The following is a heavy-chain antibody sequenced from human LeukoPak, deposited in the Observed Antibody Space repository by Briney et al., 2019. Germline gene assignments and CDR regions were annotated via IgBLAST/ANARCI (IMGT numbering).Heavy chain of an antibody. D-gene: IGHD4-23*01. CDR3: ARAISNSPNYFDY. Sequence: PSETLSLTCAVYGGSFSGYYWSWIRQPPGKGLEWIGEINHSGSTNYNPSLKSRVTISVDTSKNQFSLKLSSVTAADTAVYYCARAISNSPNYFDYWGQGTLVTVSP. V-gene: IGHV4-34*01. J-gene: IGHJ4*02. CDR2: INHSGST. CDR1: GGSFSGYY.